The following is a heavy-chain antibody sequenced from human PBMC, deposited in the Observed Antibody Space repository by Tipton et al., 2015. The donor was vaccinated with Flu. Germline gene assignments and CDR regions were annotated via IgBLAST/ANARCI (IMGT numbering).Heavy chain of an antibody. CDR2: IYYSGST. D-gene: IGHD5-18*01. Sequence: TLSLTCTVSGGSISSSSYHWGWIRQPPGKGLEWIGSIYYSGSTNYNPSLKSRVTISVDTSKNQFSLKLSSVTAADTAVYYCARAGGYGYDYWGQGTLVTVSS. CDR3: ARAGGYGYDY. CDR1: GGSISSSSYH. V-gene: IGHV4-39*07. J-gene: IGHJ4*02.